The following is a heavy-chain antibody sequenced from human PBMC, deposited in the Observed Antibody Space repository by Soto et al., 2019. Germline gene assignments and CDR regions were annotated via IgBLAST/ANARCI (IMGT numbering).Heavy chain of an antibody. CDR1: GGSINSGGYY. D-gene: IGHD5-12*01. CDR2: IYYSGST. CDR3: ARAGGDVDIVATILDY. J-gene: IGHJ4*02. V-gene: IGHV4-31*03. Sequence: QVQLQESGPGLVKPSQTLSLTCTVSGGSINSGGYYWSWIRQHPGKGLEWIGYIYYSGSTYYNPSLKSRVTISVDTSKNQFSLKLSSVTAADTAVYYCARAGGDVDIVATILDYWGQGTLVTLSS.